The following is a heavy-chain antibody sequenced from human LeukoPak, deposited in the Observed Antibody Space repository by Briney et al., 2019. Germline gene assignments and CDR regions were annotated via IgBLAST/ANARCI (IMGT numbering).Heavy chain of an antibody. Sequence: GGSLRLSCAASGFTFSSYAMSWVRQAPGKGLEWVSAISGSGGSTYYADSVKGRFTISRDNSKNTLYLQMNSLRAEDTAVYYCARGGVYDFWSGYVVHDAFDIWGQGTMVTVSS. CDR1: GFTFSSYA. CDR3: ARGGVYDFWSGYVVHDAFDI. J-gene: IGHJ3*02. CDR2: ISGSGGST. D-gene: IGHD3-3*01. V-gene: IGHV3-23*01.